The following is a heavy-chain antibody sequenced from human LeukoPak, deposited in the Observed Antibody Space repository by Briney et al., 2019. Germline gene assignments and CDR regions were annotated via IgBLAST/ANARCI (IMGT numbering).Heavy chain of an antibody. CDR3: AYRNNFEY. V-gene: IGHV3-7*05. D-gene: IGHD1-26*01. CDR1: GFSFSGHW. J-gene: IGHJ4*02. CDR2: IKADGSEK. Sequence: GGSLRLSCAASGFSFSGHWMNWVRQPPGKGLEWVANIKADGSEKYYVDSVKGRFTISRDDAKRTVDLQMDNLRAEDTAIYYCAYRNNFEYWGQGALATVSS.